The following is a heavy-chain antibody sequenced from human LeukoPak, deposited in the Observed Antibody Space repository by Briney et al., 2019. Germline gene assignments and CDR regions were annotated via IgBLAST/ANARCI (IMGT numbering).Heavy chain of an antibody. J-gene: IGHJ4*02. CDR1: GDSVFRYTAA. V-gene: IGHV6-1*01. CDR2: TYYRSKWYN. Sequence: SQTLSLTCAISGDSVFRYTAAWNWIRQSPSRGLEWLGRTYYRSKWYNDYTESVKSRITITPDTSKNQFSLQLNSVTPEDTAVYYCARDDQTYYGISGFDYWGQGILVTVSS. D-gene: IGHD3-22*01. CDR3: ARDDQTYYGISGFDY.